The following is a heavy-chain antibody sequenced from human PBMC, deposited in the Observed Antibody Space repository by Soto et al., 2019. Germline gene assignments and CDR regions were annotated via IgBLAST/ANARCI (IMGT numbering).Heavy chain of an antibody. D-gene: IGHD4-17*01. V-gene: IGHV1-69*04. CDR2: IIPILGIA. CDR1: GGTFSSYA. CDR3: ARDMGVNDNGDYVDY. Sequence: ASVKVSCKASGGTFSSYAISWVRQAPGQGLEWMGRIIPILGIANYAQKFQGRVTITADTSTSTAYMELWSLKSDDTAVYYCARDMGVNDNGDYVDYWGQ. J-gene: IGHJ4*01.